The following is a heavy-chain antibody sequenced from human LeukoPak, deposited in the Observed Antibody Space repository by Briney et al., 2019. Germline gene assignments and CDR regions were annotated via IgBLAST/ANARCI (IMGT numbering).Heavy chain of an antibody. V-gene: IGHV1-2*02. CDR1: GYTFTGYY. CDR3: AREEKSGQNWFDP. Sequence: ASVKVSCKASGYTFTGYYVHWVRQAPGQGLEWMGWINPNSGGTNYAQKFQGRVTMTRDTSISTAYMELSRLRSDDTAVYYCAREEKSGQNWFDPWGQGTLVTVYS. J-gene: IGHJ5*02. CDR2: INPNSGGT.